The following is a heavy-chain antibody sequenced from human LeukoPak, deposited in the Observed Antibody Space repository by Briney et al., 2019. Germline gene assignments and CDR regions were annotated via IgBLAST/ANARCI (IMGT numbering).Heavy chain of an antibody. D-gene: IGHD6-13*01. V-gene: IGHV3-7*01. CDR1: GFTFSSYW. CDR2: IKQDGSEK. Sequence: GGSLRLSCAASGFTFSSYWMSWVRQAPGKGLEWVANIKQDGSEKYYVDSVKGRFAISRDNAKNSLYLQMNSLRAEDTAVYYCARDRQQVILFHYYYYMDIWGKGTTVTVSS. J-gene: IGHJ6*03. CDR3: ARDRQQVILFHYYYYMDI.